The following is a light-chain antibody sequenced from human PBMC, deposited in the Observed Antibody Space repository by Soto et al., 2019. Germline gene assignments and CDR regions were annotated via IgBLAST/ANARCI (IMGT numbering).Light chain of an antibody. CDR1: QGIGSD. Sequence: DIQMTQSPFSLSASVGDRVTITCRASQGIGSDLGWYQQKPGNAPQRLIYAASILQSGVPPRFSGSGSGTDFTLTISSLQPEDFATYYCLQHSSYPYTFGQGTKLELK. CDR2: AAS. CDR3: LQHSSYPYT. J-gene: IGKJ2*01. V-gene: IGKV1-17*01.